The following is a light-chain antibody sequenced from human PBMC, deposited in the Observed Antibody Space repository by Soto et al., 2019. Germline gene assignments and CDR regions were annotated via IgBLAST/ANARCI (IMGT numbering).Light chain of an antibody. CDR3: QQYDRLPIT. J-gene: IGKJ5*01. CDR2: RAS. Sequence: EIVLTQSPGTLSLSPGERATLSCRASQSISTAYATWYQQKPGQAPRLLIYRASNRAAGIPDRFSGSESGTDFTLTISILEPEDFAVYYCQQYDRLPITFGQGTRLEIK. CDR1: QSISTAY. V-gene: IGKV3-20*01.